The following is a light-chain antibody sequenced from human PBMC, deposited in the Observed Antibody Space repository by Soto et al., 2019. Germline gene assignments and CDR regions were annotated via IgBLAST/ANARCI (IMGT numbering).Light chain of an antibody. V-gene: IGKV1-5*01. CDR3: QQYNSYSPWT. CDR2: DAS. CDR1: QSISSG. Sequence: DIQMTQSPSTLSASLGDRVTITCRASQSISSGLAWYQQKPGKAPKVLIYDASSLQSGVPSRFSGSGSGTEFTLTISSLQPEDFAIYYCQQYNSYSPWTFGQGTKVGIK. J-gene: IGKJ1*01.